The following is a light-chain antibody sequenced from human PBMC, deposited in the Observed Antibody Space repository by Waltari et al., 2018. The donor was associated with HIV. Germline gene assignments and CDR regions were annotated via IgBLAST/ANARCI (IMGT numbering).Light chain of an antibody. CDR2: TPE. J-gene: IGLJ3*02. Sequence: QSVLTQPPSVSAAPGQKVTISCSGSSSPLGNNFVSWYQQLPATAPKLLIYTPERRPSGSPDRCSASKSGTSATLAITGLQTGDEAVYYCGTWDSSLSTFWGFGGGTKVTVL. CDR3: GTWDSSLSTFWG. CDR1: SSPLGNNF. V-gene: IGLV1-51*01.